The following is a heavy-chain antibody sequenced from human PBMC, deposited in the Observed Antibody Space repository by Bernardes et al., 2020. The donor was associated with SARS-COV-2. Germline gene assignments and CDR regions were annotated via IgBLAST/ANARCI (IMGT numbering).Heavy chain of an antibody. CDR3: AREIREYAKFDHFDP. D-gene: IGHD2-8*01. J-gene: IGHJ5*02. CDR2: VNPNRGDT. V-gene: IGHV1-2*02. CDR1: GYSFTGYY. Sequence: ASVKVSCKASGYSFTGYYMHWVRQAPGQGLEWMGWVNPNRGDTYYVQKFQGRITMTRDTSFNTAYMELSRLRSDDTAVYYCAREIREYAKFDHFDPWGQGTLVTVS.